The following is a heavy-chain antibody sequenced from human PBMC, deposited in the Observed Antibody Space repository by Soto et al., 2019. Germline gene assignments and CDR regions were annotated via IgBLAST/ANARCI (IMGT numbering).Heavy chain of an antibody. CDR1: GFSVNSDY. CDR3: ARAPLYGGQAY. D-gene: IGHD4-17*01. CDR2: IYSGGST. J-gene: IGHJ4*02. Sequence: ESGGGLVQPGGSLRRSCAASGFSVNSDYMTWVRQAPGKGLEGVSVIYSGGSTYYTDSVKGRFTMSRDNSKNTLYLQMSSLRAEDTAVYYCARAPLYGGQAYWGQGTLVTVSS. V-gene: IGHV3-66*01.